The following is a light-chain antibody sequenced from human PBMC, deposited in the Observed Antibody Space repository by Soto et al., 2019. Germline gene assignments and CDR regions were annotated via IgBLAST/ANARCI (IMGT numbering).Light chain of an antibody. V-gene: IGKV3-15*01. CDR3: QQRNNWPLT. Sequence: EIVLTQSPATLSVSPGERVTLSCRASESVDINLAWYQQKPGQAPRLLIYGASTRATDMPGTFSGRGSGTEFTLTISSLEPEDFAVYYCQQRNNWPLTFGGGTKVDIK. CDR2: GAS. CDR1: ESVDIN. J-gene: IGKJ4*02.